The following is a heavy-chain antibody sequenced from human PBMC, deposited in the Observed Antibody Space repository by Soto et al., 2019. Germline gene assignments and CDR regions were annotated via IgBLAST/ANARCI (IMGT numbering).Heavy chain of an antibody. Sequence: QITLKESGPTLVKPTQTLKLTCTFSGFSLSTTRVGVGWIRQPPGEALEWLALLYWDDDKLYSPSLKRRLTITKDTSKNQVVLTLTNMDPVDTATYYWAHSKTSGMRYYFDYWGQGTLVTVSS. V-gene: IGHV2-5*02. CDR2: LYWDDDK. J-gene: IGHJ4*02. CDR1: GFSLSTTRVG. CDR3: AHSKTSGMRYYFDY.